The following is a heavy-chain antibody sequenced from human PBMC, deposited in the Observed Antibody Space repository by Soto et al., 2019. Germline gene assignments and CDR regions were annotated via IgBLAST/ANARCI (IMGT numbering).Heavy chain of an antibody. CDR1: GGSISSGGYY. CDR3: ARLSRFLYYYYMDV. CDR2: IYYSGST. J-gene: IGHJ6*03. V-gene: IGHV4-31*03. Sequence: QVQLQESGPGLVKPSQTLSLTCTVSGGSISSGGYYWSWIRQHPGKGLEWIGYIYYSGSTYYNPSLKSRVTISVDTSKNQFSLKLSSVTAAYTAVYYCARLSRFLYYYYMDVWGKGTTVTVSS. D-gene: IGHD3-3*01.